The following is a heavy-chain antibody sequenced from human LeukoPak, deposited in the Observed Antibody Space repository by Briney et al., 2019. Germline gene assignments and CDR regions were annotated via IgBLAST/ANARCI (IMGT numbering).Heavy chain of an antibody. CDR2: INSSSSTI. CDR1: GFTFSSYS. CDR3: ATDGTPLRVGEVFFDN. J-gene: IGHJ4*02. Sequence: GGSLRLSCAASGFTFSSYSMNWVRQAPGKGLEWVSYINSSSSTIYYADSVKGRFTISRDNAKNSLYLQMNSLRDEDTAVYYCATDGTPLRVGEVFFDNWGQGTLVTVSS. V-gene: IGHV3-48*02. D-gene: IGHD3-10*01.